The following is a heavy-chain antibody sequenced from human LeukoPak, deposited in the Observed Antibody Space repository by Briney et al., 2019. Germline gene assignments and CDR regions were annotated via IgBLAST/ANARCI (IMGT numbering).Heavy chain of an antibody. D-gene: IGHD2-21*02. CDR2: ITSDSRYM. J-gene: IGHJ3*02. CDR3: AKEAVAYCGGDCYHDAFDI. Sequence: GGSLSLSCAASGFTFSSYNMNWVRQAPGKGLEWVSSITSDSRYMYYADSVKGRFTISRDNSKNTLYLQMNSLRAEDTAVYYCAKEAVAYCGGDCYHDAFDIWGQGTMVTVSS. CDR1: GFTFSSYN. V-gene: IGHV3-21*01.